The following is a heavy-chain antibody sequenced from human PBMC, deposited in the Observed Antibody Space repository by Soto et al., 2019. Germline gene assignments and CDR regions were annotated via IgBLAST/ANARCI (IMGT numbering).Heavy chain of an antibody. Sequence: QVQLVESGGGVVQPGRSLRPSCAASGFTFSSYAMHWVRQAPGKGLEWVAVISYDGSNKYYADSVKGRFTISRDNSKNTLYLQMNSLRAEDTAVYYCARDRGSGWSYFDYWGQGTLVTVSS. CDR2: ISYDGSNK. D-gene: IGHD6-19*01. V-gene: IGHV3-30-3*01. J-gene: IGHJ4*02. CDR1: GFTFSSYA. CDR3: ARDRGSGWSYFDY.